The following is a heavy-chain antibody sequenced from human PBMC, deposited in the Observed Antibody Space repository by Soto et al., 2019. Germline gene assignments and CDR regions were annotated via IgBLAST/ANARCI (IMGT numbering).Heavy chain of an antibody. J-gene: IGHJ6*03. D-gene: IGHD4-17*01. CDR1: GFTFDDYA. Sequence: EVQLVESGGGLVQPGRSLRLSCAASGFTFDDYAMHWVRQAPGKGLEWVSGISWNSGSIGYADTVKGRFTISRDNAKNSMDLQMNSLRAEDTALYYWAKDNRYGDYAHYYYYMDVWGKGTTVTVSS. CDR2: ISWNSGSI. V-gene: IGHV3-9*01. CDR3: AKDNRYGDYAHYYYYMDV.